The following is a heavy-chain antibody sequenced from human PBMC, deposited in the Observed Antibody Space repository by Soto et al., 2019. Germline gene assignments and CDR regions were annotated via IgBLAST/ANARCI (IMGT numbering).Heavy chain of an antibody. V-gene: IGHV3-33*01. CDR1: GFTFSSYG. CDR3: ARECYYDSSGFPFFGY. J-gene: IGHJ4*02. Sequence: GGSLRLSCAASGFTFSSYGMHWVRQAPGKGLEWVAVIWYDGSNKYYAESVKGRFTISRDNSKNTLYLQMNSLRAEDTAVYYCARECYYDSSGFPFFGYWGQGTLVTVSS. CDR2: IWYDGSNK. D-gene: IGHD3-22*01.